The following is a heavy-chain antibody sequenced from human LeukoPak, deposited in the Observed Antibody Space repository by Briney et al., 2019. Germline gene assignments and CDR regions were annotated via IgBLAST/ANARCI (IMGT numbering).Heavy chain of an antibody. J-gene: IGHJ4*02. V-gene: IGHV1-69*04. CDR2: IIPILGIA. CDR3: ARATAVAGTGAY. Sequence: ASVKVSCKASGGTFSSYAISWVRQPPGQGLEWMGRIIPILGIANYAQKFQGRVTITADKSTSTAYMELSSLRSEDTAVYYCARATAVAGTGAYWGQGTLVTVSS. D-gene: IGHD6-19*01. CDR1: GGTFSSYA.